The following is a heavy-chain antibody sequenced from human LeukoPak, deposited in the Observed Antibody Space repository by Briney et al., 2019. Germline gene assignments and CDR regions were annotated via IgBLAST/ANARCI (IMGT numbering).Heavy chain of an antibody. CDR2: INPSGGST. J-gene: IGHJ4*02. D-gene: IGHD1-26*01. CDR1: GYTFTSYY. Sequence: ASVTVSCKASGYTFTSYYMHWVRQAPGQGLEWMGIINPSGGSTSYAQKFQGRVTMTRDTSTSTVYMGLSSLRSEDTAVYYCARHSGSYRDFDYWGQGTLVTVSS. CDR3: ARHSGSYRDFDY. V-gene: IGHV1-46*01.